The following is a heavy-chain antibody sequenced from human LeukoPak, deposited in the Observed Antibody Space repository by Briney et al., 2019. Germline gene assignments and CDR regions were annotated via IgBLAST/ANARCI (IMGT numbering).Heavy chain of an antibody. CDR3: ARIGTSSPNGYYYYGMDV. CDR2: IYYSGST. CDR1: GGSFSTYY. Sequence: SETLSLTCTVSGGSFSTYYWSWIRQPPGKGLEWIGYIYYSGSTNYNPSLKSRVTISVDTSKNHFSLKLSSVTAADTAVYYCARIGTSSPNGYYYYGMDVWGQGTTVTVSS. D-gene: IGHD1-7*01. V-gene: IGHV4-59*08. J-gene: IGHJ6*02.